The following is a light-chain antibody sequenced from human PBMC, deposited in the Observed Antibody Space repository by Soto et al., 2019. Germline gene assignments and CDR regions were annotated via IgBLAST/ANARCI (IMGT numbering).Light chain of an antibody. CDR1: QSVSSSY. V-gene: IGKV3-20*01. J-gene: IGKJ5*01. CDR2: SAS. Sequence: VLTQSPGTLSLSPGERATLSCRASQSVSSSYLAWYQQKPGQAPRLLIYSASSRATGIPDRFSGSGSGTDFTLTISRLEPEDFAVYYCQQYGSSPLGTFGQGTRLEIK. CDR3: QQYGSSPLGT.